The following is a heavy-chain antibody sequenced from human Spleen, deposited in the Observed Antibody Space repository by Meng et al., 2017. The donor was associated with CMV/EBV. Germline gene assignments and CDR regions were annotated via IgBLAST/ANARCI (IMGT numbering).Heavy chain of an antibody. CDR2: IYWSDDK. D-gene: IGHD2-2*02. J-gene: IGHJ4*02. V-gene: IGHV2-5*01. Sequence: SGPTLVKPTQTLTLTCTFSGFSPSTSGVGVGWIRQPPGKALEWLALIYWSDDKRYSPSLKSRLTITRDTSKNQVVLTMSNMDPVDTGTYYCAHRGYCSSASCNSYFDYWGQGTLVTVSS. CDR1: GFSPSTSGVG. CDR3: AHRGYCSSASCNSYFDY.